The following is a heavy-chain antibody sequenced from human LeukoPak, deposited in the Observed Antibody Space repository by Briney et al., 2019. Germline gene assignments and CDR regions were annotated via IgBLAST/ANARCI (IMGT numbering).Heavy chain of an antibody. CDR2: ISSSSSYI. J-gene: IGHJ4*02. D-gene: IGHD4-11*01. Sequence: NPGGSLRLSCAASGFTFSSYSMNWVRQAPGKGLEWVSSISSSSSYIYYADSVKGRFTISRDNAKNSLYLQMNSLRAEDTAVYYCARDSQTVTTLANYFDYWGQGTLVTVSS. CDR3: ARDSQTVTTLANYFDY. V-gene: IGHV3-21*01. CDR1: GFTFSSYS.